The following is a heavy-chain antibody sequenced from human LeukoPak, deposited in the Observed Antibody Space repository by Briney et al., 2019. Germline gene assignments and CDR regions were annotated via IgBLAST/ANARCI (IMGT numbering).Heavy chain of an antibody. D-gene: IGHD2-2*01. CDR2: TYYSGTT. J-gene: IGHJ4*02. CDR3: VRHSRYQLLADFDY. Sequence: SETLSLTCTISGGSIVSGGSISSSSYYWGWIRQPPGVGLEGIGSTYYSGTTYYNPSLKSRVTISVDTSKNQFSLKLSSATAADTAVYYCVRHSRYQLLADFDYWGQGTLVTVSS. CDR1: GGSISSSSYY. V-gene: IGHV4-39*01.